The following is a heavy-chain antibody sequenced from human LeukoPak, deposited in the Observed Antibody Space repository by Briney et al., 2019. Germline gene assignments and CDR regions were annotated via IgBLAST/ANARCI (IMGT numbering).Heavy chain of an antibody. CDR1: GGSISRSSYY. D-gene: IGHD3-22*01. CDR3: ARHRYYYDSSGYYGDPFDY. CDR2: ISYSGST. V-gene: IGHV4-39*01. J-gene: IGHJ4*02. Sequence: PSETLSLTCNVSGGSISRSSYYWNWIRHPPGKGPEWIGTISYSGSTYYNPSLKSRVTISVDTSKNQFSLKLISVTAADTAVYYCARHRYYYDSSGYYGDPFDYWGQGTLVSVST.